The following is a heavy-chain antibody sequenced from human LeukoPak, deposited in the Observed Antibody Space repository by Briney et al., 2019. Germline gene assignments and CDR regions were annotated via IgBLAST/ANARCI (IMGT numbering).Heavy chain of an antibody. CDR2: ISSSGSTI. CDR3: ARDNYDSSTPYYFDY. J-gene: IGHJ4*02. Sequence: PGGSLRLSCAASGFTFSSYEMNWVRQAPGKGLEWVSYISSSGSTIYYADSMKGRFTISRDNAKNSLSLQMNSLRPEDTAVYYCARDNYDSSTPYYFDYWGQGTLVTVSS. CDR1: GFTFSSYE. D-gene: IGHD3-22*01. V-gene: IGHV3-48*03.